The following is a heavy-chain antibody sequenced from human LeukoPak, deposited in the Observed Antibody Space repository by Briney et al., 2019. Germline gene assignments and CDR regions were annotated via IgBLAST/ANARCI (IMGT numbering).Heavy chain of an antibody. V-gene: IGHV3-64D*06. Sequence: GGSLRLSCSVSGFTFSTYVMHWVRQAPGKGLEYVSAISSNGDNTYYADSVKGRFTISRDNSKNTLCLQMSSLRANDTAVYYCVRGTGYWGQGTLVTVSS. CDR2: ISSNGDNT. J-gene: IGHJ4*02. CDR1: GFTFSTYV. CDR3: VRGTGY.